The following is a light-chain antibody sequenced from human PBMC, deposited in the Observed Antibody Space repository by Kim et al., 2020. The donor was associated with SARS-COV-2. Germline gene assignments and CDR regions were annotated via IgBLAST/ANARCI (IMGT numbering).Light chain of an antibody. Sequence: DIVLTQSPDFQSVTPEETVTITCRASESIGSSFHWYQQKPDQSPKLLIKYTSQAFSGVPSRFSGSGSGTEFTLTINSPEPEDAATYFCHQTSSFPYTFGQGTKLEI. CDR2: YTS. CDR3: HQTSSFPYT. J-gene: IGKJ2*01. V-gene: IGKV6-21*01. CDR1: ESIGSS.